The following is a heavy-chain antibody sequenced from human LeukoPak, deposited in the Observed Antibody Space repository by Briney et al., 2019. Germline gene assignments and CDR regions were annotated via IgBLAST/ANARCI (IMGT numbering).Heavy chain of an antibody. V-gene: IGHV1-18*01. Sequence: ASVKVSCKASGYTFTSYGISWVRQAPGQGLEWMGWISAYNGNTNYAQKLQGRVTMTTDTSTSTAYMELRSLRSDDTAVYYCAREYGSGSYYRSAAQEWGQGTLVTVSS. CDR2: ISAYNGNT. J-gene: IGHJ4*02. CDR3: AREYGSGSYYRSAAQE. D-gene: IGHD3-10*01. CDR1: GYTFTSYG.